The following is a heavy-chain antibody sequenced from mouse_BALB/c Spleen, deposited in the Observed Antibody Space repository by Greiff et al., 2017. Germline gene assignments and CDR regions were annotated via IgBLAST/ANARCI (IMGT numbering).Heavy chain of an antibody. D-gene: IGHD1-1*01. V-gene: IGHV1-69*02. CDR1: GYTFTSYW. CDR3: NAYGSSYPDY. CDR2: IDPSDSYT. Sequence: QVQLQQPGAELVKPGASVKLSCKASGYTFTSYWMHWVKQRPGQGLEWIGEIDPSDSYTNYNQKFKGKATMTADTSSNTAYLQLSSLTSEDTAVYYCNAYGSSYPDYWGQGTTLTVSS. J-gene: IGHJ2*01.